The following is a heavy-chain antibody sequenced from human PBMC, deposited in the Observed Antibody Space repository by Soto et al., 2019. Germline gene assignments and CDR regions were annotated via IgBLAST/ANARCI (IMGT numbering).Heavy chain of an antibody. J-gene: IGHJ5*02. Sequence: GASVKVSCKASGGTFSSYAISWVRQAPGQGLEWMGGIIPIFGTANYAQKFQGRVTITADESTSTAYMELRSLRSDDTAVYYCARVKGSGWLNWFDPWGQGTPVTVSS. CDR2: IIPIFGTA. D-gene: IGHD6-19*01. CDR3: ARVKGSGWLNWFDP. V-gene: IGHV1-69*13. CDR1: GGTFSSYA.